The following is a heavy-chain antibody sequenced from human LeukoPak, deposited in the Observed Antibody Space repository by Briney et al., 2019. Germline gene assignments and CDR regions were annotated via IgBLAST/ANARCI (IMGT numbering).Heavy chain of an antibody. CDR2: ISYDGSNK. CDR1: GFTFSSYA. CDR3: ARDLDSSSWYEEGD. V-gene: IGHV3-30*04. D-gene: IGHD6-13*01. Sequence: PGGSLRLSSAASGFTFSSYAMHWVRQAPGKGLEWVAVISYDGSNKYYADSVKGRFTISRDNSKNTLYLQMNSLRAEDTAVYYCARDLDSSSWYEEGDWGQGTLVTVSS. J-gene: IGHJ4*02.